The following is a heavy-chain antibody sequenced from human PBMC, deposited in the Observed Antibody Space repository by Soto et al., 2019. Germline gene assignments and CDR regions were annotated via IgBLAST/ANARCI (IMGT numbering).Heavy chain of an antibody. V-gene: IGHV4-31*03. J-gene: IGHJ6*02. D-gene: IGHD1-26*01. CDR1: GFYISRAGYY. CDR2: ITYIGST. CDR3: ARELTGTYPYYYGMGV. Sequence: SDTLSLSGTIAGFYISRAGYYWSWIRQHPGQFLEWIGYITYIGSTYYNPSLKSRVTISVDTSKKQFSLKLSSVTAADTATYYCARELTGTYPYYYGMGVWGQGTTVTVS.